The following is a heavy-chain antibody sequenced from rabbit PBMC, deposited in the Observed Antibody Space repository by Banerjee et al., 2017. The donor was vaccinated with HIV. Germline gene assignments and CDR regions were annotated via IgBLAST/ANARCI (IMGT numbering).Heavy chain of an antibody. CDR2: IYPDYGST. Sequence: QEQLEESGGGLVKPGGTLTLTCTASGIDFSSYGISWVRQAPGKGLEWIAYIYPDYGSTDYASWVNGRFTISLDNAQNTVFLQMTSLTAADTATYFCARDLAGVIGWNFDLWGQGTLVTVS. CDR1: GIDFSSYG. V-gene: IGHV1S47*01. D-gene: IGHD4-1*01. J-gene: IGHJ4*01. CDR3: ARDLAGVIGWNFDL.